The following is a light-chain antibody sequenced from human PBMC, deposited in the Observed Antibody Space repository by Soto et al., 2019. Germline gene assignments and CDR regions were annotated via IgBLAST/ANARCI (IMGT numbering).Light chain of an antibody. CDR2: TAS. V-gene: IGKV3-11*01. CDR3: QQRSSWPLT. CDR1: QSVSTY. J-gene: IGKJ4*01. Sequence: DIVLTHSPATLSLSPGERTTISCRASQSVSTYLAWYQQKPGQAPRLVIYTASYRAAGIPARFSGSGSGTDFTLTISTLEPEDFAVYYCQQRSSWPLTFGGGTKVDIK.